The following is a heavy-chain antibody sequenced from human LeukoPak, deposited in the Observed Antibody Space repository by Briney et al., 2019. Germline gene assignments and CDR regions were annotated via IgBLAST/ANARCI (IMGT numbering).Heavy chain of an antibody. CDR3: AREGYSYGYNGTDV. CDR2: IYYSGST. Sequence: SETLSLTCTVSGGSISSYYWSWIRQPPGKGLEWIGYIYYSGSTNYNPSLKSRVTISVDTSKNQFSLKLSSVTAADTAVYYCAREGYSYGYNGTDVWGQGTTVTVSS. V-gene: IGHV4-59*01. CDR1: GGSISSYY. D-gene: IGHD5-18*01. J-gene: IGHJ6*02.